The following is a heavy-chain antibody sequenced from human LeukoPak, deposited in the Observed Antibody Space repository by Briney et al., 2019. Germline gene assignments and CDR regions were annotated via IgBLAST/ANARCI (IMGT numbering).Heavy chain of an antibody. CDR1: GYSFTSYW. D-gene: IGHD3-16*01. Sequence: GESLKISCKGSGYSFTSYWIGWVRQMPGKGLEWMGIIYPGDSDTRHSPSFQGQVTISADKSINTAYLQWSSLQASDTAMYYCARRRSWDFDYWGQGTLVTVSS. V-gene: IGHV5-51*01. CDR3: ARRRSWDFDY. J-gene: IGHJ4*02. CDR2: IYPGDSDT.